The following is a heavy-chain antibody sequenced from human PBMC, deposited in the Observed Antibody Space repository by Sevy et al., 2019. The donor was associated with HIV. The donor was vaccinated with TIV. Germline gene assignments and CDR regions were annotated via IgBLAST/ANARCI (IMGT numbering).Heavy chain of an antibody. CDR3: AKLGSTTLTTSDAFDI. J-gene: IGHJ3*02. CDR1: GFSFSDYR. CDR2: ISYDGRNNK. V-gene: IGHV3-30*18. Sequence: VGSLRLSCAASGFSFSDYRMHWVRQAPGKGLEWVAVISYDGRNNKYNADSVKGRFTISRDNSKNTLYLQMNSLRDEDTGVYFCAKLGSTTLTTSDAFDIWGQGTLVTVS. D-gene: IGHD4-17*01.